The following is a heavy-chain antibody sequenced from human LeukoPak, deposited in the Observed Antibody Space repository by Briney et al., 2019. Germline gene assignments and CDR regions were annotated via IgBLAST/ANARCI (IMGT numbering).Heavy chain of an antibody. D-gene: IGHD1-26*01. Sequence: GASVKVSCNASGDIFNSYSVSWVRQAPGQGLEWMGGIIPIFVSTNYAQKFQGRVTITTDQSTRTAYMELNSLSSDDTAVYYCARVGRSRGSLPNSYYYMDVWGKGTTVTVSS. CDR2: IIPIFVST. CDR3: ARVGRSRGSLPNSYYYMDV. V-gene: IGHV1-69*05. CDR1: GDIFNSYS. J-gene: IGHJ6*03.